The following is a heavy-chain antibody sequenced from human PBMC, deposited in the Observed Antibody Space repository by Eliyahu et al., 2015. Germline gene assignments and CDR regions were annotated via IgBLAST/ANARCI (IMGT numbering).Heavy chain of an antibody. CDR1: SYG. V-gene: IGHV3-30*18. CDR2: ISYDGSNK. J-gene: IGHJ4*02. CDR3: AKDTHYDFWSFDY. D-gene: IGHD3-3*01. Sequence: SYGMHWVRQAPGKGLEWVAVISYDGSNKYYADSVKGRFTISRDNSKNTLYLQMNSLRAEDTAVYYCAKDTHYDFWSFDYWGQGTLVTVSS.